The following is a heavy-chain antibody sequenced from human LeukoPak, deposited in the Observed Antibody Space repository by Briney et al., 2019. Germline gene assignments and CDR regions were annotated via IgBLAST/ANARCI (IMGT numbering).Heavy chain of an antibody. J-gene: IGHJ4*02. D-gene: IGHD4-17*01. CDR2: ISSSSSYI. Sequence: PGGSLRLSCAASGFTFRTYGMNWVRQAPGKGLEWVSSISSSSSYIYYADSVKGRFTISRDNAKNSLYLQMNSLRAEDTAVYYCARAMGYGALDYWGQGTLVTVSS. CDR3: ARAMGYGALDY. CDR1: GFTFRTYG. V-gene: IGHV3-21*01.